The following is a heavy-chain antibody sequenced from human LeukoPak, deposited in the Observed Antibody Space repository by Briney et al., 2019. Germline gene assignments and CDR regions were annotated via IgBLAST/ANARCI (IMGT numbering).Heavy chain of an antibody. Sequence: GGSLRLSCAVSGFTFSSYAMSWVRQAPGKGLEWVSAISGSGGSTYYADSVKGRFTISRDNSKNTLYLQMNSLRAEDTAVYYGAKGGTYSDFLPGYRYWGQGPLVTVSS. V-gene: IGHV3-23*01. CDR1: GFTFSSYA. D-gene: IGHD3-9*01. CDR2: ISGSGGST. J-gene: IGHJ4*02. CDR3: AKGGTYSDFLPGYRY.